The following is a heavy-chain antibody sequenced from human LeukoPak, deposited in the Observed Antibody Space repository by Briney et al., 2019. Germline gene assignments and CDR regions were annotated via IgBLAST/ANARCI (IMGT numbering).Heavy chain of an antibody. V-gene: IGHV4-39*07. J-gene: IGHJ4*02. Sequence: YYSGSTYYTPSLKSRVTISVDTSKNQFSLKLSSVTAADTAVYYCARVNGIGELSEFSFDYWGQGTLVTVSS. D-gene: IGHD3-10*01. CDR3: ARVNGIGELSEFSFDY. CDR2: YYSGST.